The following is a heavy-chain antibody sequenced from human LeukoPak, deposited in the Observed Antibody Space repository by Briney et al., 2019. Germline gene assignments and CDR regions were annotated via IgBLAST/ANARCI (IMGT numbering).Heavy chain of an antibody. Sequence: SETLSLTCAVYGGSFSTYYWSWIRQAPGKGREWVGEKDASVITNYTSCLKSRVTIVGDPSKKQSSLKMTSVATADTAVYYCARGRSRIQLLGYFDYWGQGTLVTVSS. CDR3: ARGRSRIQLLGYFDY. CDR2: KDASVIT. CDR1: GGSFSTYY. J-gene: IGHJ4*02. V-gene: IGHV4-34*01. D-gene: IGHD1-1*01.